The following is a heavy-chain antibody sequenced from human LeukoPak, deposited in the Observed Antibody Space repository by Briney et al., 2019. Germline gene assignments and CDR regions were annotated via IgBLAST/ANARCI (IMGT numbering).Heavy chain of an antibody. J-gene: IGHJ5*01. CDR1: GASIGSYF. V-gene: IGHV4-59*01. Sequence: SETLSLTCTVSGASIGSYFWSWIRQPPGKGLEWIGYIYYGGGTNYNPSFESRITISVDTSKNQISLNLTSVTAADTDIYYCARERGDYDSDNWFDSWGQGTLVTVSS. D-gene: IGHD4-17*01. CDR2: IYYGGGT. CDR3: ARERGDYDSDNWFDS.